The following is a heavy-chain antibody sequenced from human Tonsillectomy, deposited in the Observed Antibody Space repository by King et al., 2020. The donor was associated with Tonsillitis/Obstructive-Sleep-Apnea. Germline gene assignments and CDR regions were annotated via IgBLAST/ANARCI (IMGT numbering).Heavy chain of an antibody. CDR1: GFTFSSYA. CDR3: AREAYDTSGSCDY. CDR2: INFNGGNT. V-gene: IGHV3-64*01. D-gene: IGHD3-22*01. Sequence: QLVQSGGGLVQPGESLRLSCAASGFTFSSYAMHWVRQAPGKGLEFVSAINFNGGNTYYANSVKGRFTISRDNSRYTLYLQMGSLRPDDMAVYYCAREAYDTSGSCDYWGQGTLVTVSS. J-gene: IGHJ4*02.